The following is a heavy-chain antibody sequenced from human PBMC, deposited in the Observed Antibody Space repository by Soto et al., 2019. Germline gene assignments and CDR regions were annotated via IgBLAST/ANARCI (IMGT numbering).Heavy chain of an antibody. Sequence: ETLSLTCTVSGVSIHNSHSFWAWIRQPPGKGLQFIASVYHNGGAHYNSSLKSRVTISVDTANNQVSLRMRSLTAADTAFYYCGRVVEGATRHTDPDSWGQGILVTVSS. J-gene: IGHJ5*01. D-gene: IGHD2-21*01. CDR3: GRVVEGATRHTDPDS. CDR1: GVSIHNSHSF. V-gene: IGHV4-39*01. CDR2: VYHNGGA.